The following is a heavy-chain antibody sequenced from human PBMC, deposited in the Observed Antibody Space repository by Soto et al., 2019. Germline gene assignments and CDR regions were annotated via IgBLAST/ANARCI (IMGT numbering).Heavy chain of an antibody. V-gene: IGHV3-30*18. CDR2: ISNDGSYD. J-gene: IGHJ4*02. CDR1: GFTFSSYG. Sequence: VQLAESGGGVVQPGRSLRLSCVASGFTFSSYGMTWVRQAPGKGLEWVAVISNDGSYDFYADSAKGRFTISRDNSKNTLLLQMNSLKPEDTALYFCVKGRGANCRDPTCYMFDSWGQGERVTVS. D-gene: IGHD2-2*01. CDR3: VKGRGANCRDPTCYMFDS.